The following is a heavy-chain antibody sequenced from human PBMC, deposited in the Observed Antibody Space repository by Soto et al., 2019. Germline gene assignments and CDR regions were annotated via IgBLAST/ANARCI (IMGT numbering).Heavy chain of an antibody. CDR3: AGVAYLDFWTGYSPTDY. D-gene: IGHD3-3*01. V-gene: IGHV1-69*01. Sequence: QVQLVQSGAEVKKPGSSVKVSCKASGGSFSSSAVSWVRQAPGQGLEWMGGIILRSGTANYAQRFQGRVTITADESATTTYMEVSSLRSEDTAVYYCAGVAYLDFWTGYSPTDYWGQGSLVAVSS. CDR2: IILRSGTA. CDR1: GGSFSSSA. J-gene: IGHJ4*02.